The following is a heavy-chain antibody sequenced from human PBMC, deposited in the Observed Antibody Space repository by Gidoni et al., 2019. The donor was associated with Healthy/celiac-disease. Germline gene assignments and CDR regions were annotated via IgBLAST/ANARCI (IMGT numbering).Heavy chain of an antibody. CDR2: ISGSGGST. D-gene: IGHD3-22*01. Sequence: EVQLLESGGGLVQPGGSLRLSCAASGFTFSTYAMSWVRQAPGKGLGWVSAISGSGGSTYYADSVKGRFTISRDNAKNTLYLQMNSLRAEDTAVYYCAKEGPGYYYDSSGYDDYWGQGTLVTVSS. V-gene: IGHV3-23*01. CDR3: AKEGPGYYYDSSGYDDY. CDR1: GFTFSTYA. J-gene: IGHJ4*02.